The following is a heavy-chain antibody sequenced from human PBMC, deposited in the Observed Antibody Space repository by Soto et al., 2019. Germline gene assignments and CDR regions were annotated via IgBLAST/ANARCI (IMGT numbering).Heavy chain of an antibody. CDR3: ANKGVYDYVWGSYRWGAFDI. CDR1: GFTFSSYA. CDR2: ISGSGGST. J-gene: IGHJ3*02. D-gene: IGHD3-16*02. V-gene: IGHV3-23*01. Sequence: PGGSLRLSCAASGFTFSSYAMSWVRQAPGKGLEWVSAISGSGGSTYYADSVKGRFTISRDNSKNTLYLQMNSLRAEDTAVYYCANKGVYDYVWGSYRWGAFDIWGQGTMVPVSS.